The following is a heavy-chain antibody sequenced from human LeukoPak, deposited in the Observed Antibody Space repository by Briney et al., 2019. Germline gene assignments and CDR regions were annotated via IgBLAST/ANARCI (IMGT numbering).Heavy chain of an antibody. CDR2: ISGSGGST. CDR3: AKGGKWDVTPFDY. Sequence: GGSLRLSCAASGFTFSTYAMSWVRQAPGKGLEWVSGISGSGGSTYYADSVKGRFTISRDNSKNTLYLQVNSLRAEDTAVYYCAKGGKWDVTPFDYWGQGTLVTVSS. J-gene: IGHJ4*02. V-gene: IGHV3-23*01. D-gene: IGHD1-26*01. CDR1: GFTFSTYA.